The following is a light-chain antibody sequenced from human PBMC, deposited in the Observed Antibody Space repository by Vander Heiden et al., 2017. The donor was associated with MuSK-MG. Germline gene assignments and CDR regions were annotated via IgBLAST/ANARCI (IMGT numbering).Light chain of an antibody. Sequence: VLTHPPAPSRPPSQRVTISCSGSSSNIGSNTVNWYQQLPGTAPKLLIYSNNQRPSGVPDRFSGSKSGTSASLAISGLQSEDEADYYCAAWDDSLNGWVFGGGTKLTVL. CDR3: AAWDDSLNGWV. CDR1: SSNIGSNT. V-gene: IGLV1-44*01. CDR2: SNN. J-gene: IGLJ3*02.